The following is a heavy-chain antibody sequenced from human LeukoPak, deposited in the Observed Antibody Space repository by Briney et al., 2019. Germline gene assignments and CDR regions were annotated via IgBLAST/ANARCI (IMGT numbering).Heavy chain of an antibody. CDR3: ARYGSNAHDY. D-gene: IGHD4-23*01. CDR1: GGSISSGDYY. CDR2: IYYSGTT. J-gene: IGHJ4*02. Sequence: TLSLTCSVSGGSISSGDYYWSWIRQHPGKGLEWIGHIYYSGTTYNNPSLESRVTISVDTSKNQFSLKLSSVTAADTAVYYCARYGSNAHDYWGQGTLVTVSS. V-gene: IGHV4-31*03.